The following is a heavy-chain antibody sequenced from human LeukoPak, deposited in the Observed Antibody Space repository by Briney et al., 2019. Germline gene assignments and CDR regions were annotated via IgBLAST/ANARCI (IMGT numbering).Heavy chain of an antibody. J-gene: IGHJ4*02. CDR1: GGSISSSSYY. D-gene: IGHD4-17*01. V-gene: IGHV4-39*07. CDR2: ISYSGST. CDR3: ARDRRSLFDY. Sequence: PSETLSLTCTVSGGSISSSSYYWGWIRQPPGKGLEWIGSISYSGSTYYNPSLKSRVAISVDTSKNQFSLKLSSVTAADTAVYYCARDRRSLFDYWGQGTLVTVSS.